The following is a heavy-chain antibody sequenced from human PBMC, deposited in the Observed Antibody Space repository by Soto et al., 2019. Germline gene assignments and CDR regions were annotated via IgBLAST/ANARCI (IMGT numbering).Heavy chain of an antibody. D-gene: IGHD1-26*01. V-gene: IGHV1-2*04. CDR1: EYTFTDYY. J-gene: IGHJ3*02. Sequence: QVQLVQSGAEVKKPGASVKVSCKASEYTFTDYYMHWVRQAPGQGLEWMGWINPNSGGTNYAQNFQGWVTMTRDTSISTAYMELSRLRSDDTAVYYCATSRGAGVKLAFDIWGQGTMVTVSS. CDR3: ATSRGAGVKLAFDI. CDR2: INPNSGGT.